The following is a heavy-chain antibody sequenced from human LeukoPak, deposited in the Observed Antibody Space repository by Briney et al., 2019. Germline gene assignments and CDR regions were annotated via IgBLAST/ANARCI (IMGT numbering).Heavy chain of an antibody. CDR3: ARGSGWLQLWGFPFDY. V-gene: IGHV3-23*01. J-gene: IGHJ4*02. CDR2: ISGSGGST. D-gene: IGHD5-12*01. CDR1: GFTFSSYA. Sequence: GGSLRLSCAASGFTFSSYAMSWVRQAPGKGLEWVSAISGSGGSTYYADSVKGRFTISRDNSKNTLYLQMNSLRAEDTAVYYCARGSGWLQLWGFPFDYWGQGTLVTVSS.